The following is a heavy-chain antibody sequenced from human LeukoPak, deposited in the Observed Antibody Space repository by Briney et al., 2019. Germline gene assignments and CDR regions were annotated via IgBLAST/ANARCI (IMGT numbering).Heavy chain of an antibody. Sequence: SETLSLTCTASGGSISSSSYYWGWIRQPPGKGLEWIGSIYYSGSTYYNPSLKSRVTISVDTSKNQFSLKLSSVTAADTAVYYCARPEAVGLHWDYWGQGTLVTVSS. V-gene: IGHV4-39*01. D-gene: IGHD5-24*01. CDR2: IYYSGST. CDR3: ARPEAVGLHWDY. CDR1: GGSISSSSYY. J-gene: IGHJ4*02.